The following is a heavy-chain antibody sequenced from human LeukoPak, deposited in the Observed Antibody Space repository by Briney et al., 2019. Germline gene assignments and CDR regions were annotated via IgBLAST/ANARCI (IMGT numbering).Heavy chain of an antibody. D-gene: IGHD6-6*01. J-gene: IGHJ4*02. CDR2: IRYDGSNK. Sequence: PGGSLRLSCAASGFTFSSYGMHWVRQAPGKGLEWVAFIRYDGSNKYYADSVKGRFTISRDNSKNTLYLQMNSLRAEDTAVYYCAKEAARPTPGAPGYWGQGTLVTVPS. V-gene: IGHV3-30*02. CDR1: GFTFSSYG. CDR3: AKEAARPTPGAPGY.